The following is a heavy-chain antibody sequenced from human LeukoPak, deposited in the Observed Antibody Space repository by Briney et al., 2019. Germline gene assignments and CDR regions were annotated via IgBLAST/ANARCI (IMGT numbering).Heavy chain of an antibody. J-gene: IGHJ3*02. CDR1: GFTFSSYA. Sequence: GGSLRLSCAASGFTFSSYAMHWVRQAPGKGLEWVAVISYDGSNKYYADSVKGRFTISRDNSKNTLYLQINSLRAEDTAVYYCARVRSGWRVQEAFDIWGQGTLVTVSS. D-gene: IGHD6-19*01. CDR3: ARVRSGWRVQEAFDI. CDR2: ISYDGSNK. V-gene: IGHV3-30-3*01.